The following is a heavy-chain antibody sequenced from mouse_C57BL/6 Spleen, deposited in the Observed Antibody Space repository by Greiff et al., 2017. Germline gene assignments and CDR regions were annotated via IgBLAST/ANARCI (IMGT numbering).Heavy chain of an antibody. J-gene: IGHJ3*01. CDR1: GYTFTSYW. D-gene: IGHD2-4*01. V-gene: IGHV1-59*01. Sequence: VQLQQPGAELVRPGTSVKLSCKASGYTFTSYWMHWVKQRPGQGLEWIGVIDPSDSYTNYNQKFKGKATLTVDTSSSTAYMQLSSLRSEDSAVYYFARSRDYAWFAYWGQGTLVTVSA. CDR2: IDPSDSYT. CDR3: ARSRDYAWFAY.